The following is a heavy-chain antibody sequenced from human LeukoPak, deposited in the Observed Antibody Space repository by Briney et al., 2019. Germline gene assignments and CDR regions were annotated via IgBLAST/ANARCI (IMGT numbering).Heavy chain of an antibody. CDR1: GFTFNNAW. D-gene: IGHD1-1*01. CDR2: IRYDGSNK. Sequence: PGGSLRLSCAASGFTFNNAWMSWVRQAPGRGLEWVAFIRYDGSNKYYADSVKGRFTISRDNSKNTLYLQMNSLRAEDTAVYYCAKDRGELDYWGQGALVTVSS. J-gene: IGHJ4*02. CDR3: AKDRGELDY. V-gene: IGHV3-30*02.